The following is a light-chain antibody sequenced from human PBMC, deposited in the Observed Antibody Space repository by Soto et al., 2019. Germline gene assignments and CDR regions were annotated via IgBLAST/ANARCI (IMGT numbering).Light chain of an antibody. Sequence: EIVLTQSPGTLSLSPGERATLSCRASQSVSSSYVAWYQQKPGQAPRLLIDGASSVATGLPDSFSGSGCGTDFTLTISRLEPEDFAVYYCQRYGSSPYTFGQGTKLEIK. CDR3: QRYGSSPYT. V-gene: IGKV3-20*01. CDR1: QSVSSSY. J-gene: IGKJ2*01. CDR2: GAS.